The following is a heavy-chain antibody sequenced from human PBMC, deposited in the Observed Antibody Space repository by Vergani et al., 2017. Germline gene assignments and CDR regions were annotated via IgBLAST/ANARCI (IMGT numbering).Heavy chain of an antibody. D-gene: IGHD5-18*01. CDR2: IIPILGIA. Sequence: QVQLAQSWAEVKKPGASVKVSCKASGGTFSSYAISWVRQAPGQGLEWMGRIIPILGIANYAQKFQGRVTITADKSTSTAYMELSSLRSEDTAVYYCARVDTAMGFDYWGQGTLVTVSS. CDR3: ARVDTAMGFDY. V-gene: IGHV1-69*04. CDR1: GGTFSSYA. J-gene: IGHJ4*02.